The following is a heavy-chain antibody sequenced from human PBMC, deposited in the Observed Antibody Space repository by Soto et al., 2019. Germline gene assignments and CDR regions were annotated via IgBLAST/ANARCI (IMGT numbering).Heavy chain of an antibody. V-gene: IGHV1-46*01. CDR2: INPSGGST. J-gene: IGHJ4*02. CDR1: GYTFTSYY. CDR3: ARVITMLRGVTDFDY. Sequence: ASVKVSCKASGYTFTSYYMHWVRQAPGQGLEWMGIINPSGGSTSYAQKFQGRVTMTRDTSTSTVYMELSSLRSEDTAVYYCARVITMLRGVTDFDYWGQGTLVTVSS. D-gene: IGHD3-10*01.